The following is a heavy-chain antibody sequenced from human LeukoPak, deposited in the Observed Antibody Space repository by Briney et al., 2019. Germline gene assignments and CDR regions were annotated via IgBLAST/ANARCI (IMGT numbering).Heavy chain of an antibody. Sequence: ASVKVSCKASGYTFTSFAMNWVRQAPGQGLEWMGWINPNSGGTNYAQKFQDRVTMTRDTSISTAYMDLSSLRSDDTAVYYCARASYYYMDVWGKGTTVTISS. V-gene: IGHV1-2*02. CDR2: INPNSGGT. J-gene: IGHJ6*03. CDR3: ARASYYYMDV. CDR1: GYTFTSFA.